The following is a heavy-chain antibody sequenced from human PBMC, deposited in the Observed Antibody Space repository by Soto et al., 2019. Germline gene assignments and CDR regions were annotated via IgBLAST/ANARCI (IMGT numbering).Heavy chain of an antibody. J-gene: IGHJ5*02. D-gene: IGHD3-3*01. V-gene: IGHV4-61*01. Sequence: SETLSLTCTVSGGSVSSGSYYRSWVRQPPGKGLEWIGYIYYSGLTNYNTSLKSRVTISVDTSKNQFSLKLSSVTAADTAVYYCARLRRSVLEWLPNWFDPWGHGTLVTLSP. CDR2: IYYSGLT. CDR3: ARLRRSVLEWLPNWFDP. CDR1: GGSVSSGSYY.